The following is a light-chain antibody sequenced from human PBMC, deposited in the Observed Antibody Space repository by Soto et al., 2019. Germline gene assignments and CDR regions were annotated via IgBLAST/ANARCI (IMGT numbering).Light chain of an antibody. Sequence: QSALTQPASVSGSPGQSITISCTGTSSDVGGYNYVSWYRQHPGKAPKLMIYDVSTRPSGVSNRFSGSKSGNTASLTISGLQAEDEADYYFSSYTSSSSVFGGGTKLTVL. J-gene: IGLJ3*02. CDR3: SSYTSSSSV. V-gene: IGLV2-14*01. CDR1: SSDVGGYNY. CDR2: DVS.